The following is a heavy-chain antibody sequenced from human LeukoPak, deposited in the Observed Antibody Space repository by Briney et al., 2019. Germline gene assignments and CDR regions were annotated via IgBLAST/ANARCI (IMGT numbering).Heavy chain of an antibody. CDR1: GLTFSSYS. CDR2: ISSSSSYI. CDR3: ARFMGEKVPADDY. V-gene: IGHV3-21*01. D-gene: IGHD2-2*01. J-gene: IGHJ4*02. Sequence: GGSLRLSCAASGLTFSSYSMNWVRQAPGKGLAWASSISSSSSYIYYADSVKGRFTISRDNAKNSLYLQMNSLRAEDTAVYYCARFMGEKVPADDYWGQGTLVTVSS.